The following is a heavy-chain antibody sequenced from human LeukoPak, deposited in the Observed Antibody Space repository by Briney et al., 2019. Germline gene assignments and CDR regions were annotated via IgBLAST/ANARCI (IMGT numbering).Heavy chain of an antibody. CDR2: IKSKTDGGTT. D-gene: IGHD5-18*01. V-gene: IGHV3-15*01. Sequence: RGSPRLSCVPSGFSPTKAWMTCVRPGQEKGLWWGGRIKSKTDGGTTEYAAPVRGRVNISRDDSKNTLYLQMNSLKTEDTAVYYCTTYSFEWIRSCDYWGQGTLVSVPS. CDR1: GFSPTKAW. J-gene: IGHJ4*02. CDR3: TTYSFEWIRSCDY.